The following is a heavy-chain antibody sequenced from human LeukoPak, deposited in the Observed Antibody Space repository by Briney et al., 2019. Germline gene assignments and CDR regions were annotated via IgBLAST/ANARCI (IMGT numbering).Heavy chain of an antibody. CDR1: GLTFSNYC. V-gene: IGHV3-7*03. D-gene: IGHD2-8*01. Sequence: PGGSLRLSCVVSGLTFSNYCMTWVRQAPGKGLEWVANIKKDGSEKFYVDSVKGRFIFSRDNAKSSLYLQMDSLRGEDTAVYYCTRGGASTSYYWFYWGQGTLVTVSS. CDR2: IKKDGSEK. J-gene: IGHJ4*02. CDR3: TRGGASTSYYWFY.